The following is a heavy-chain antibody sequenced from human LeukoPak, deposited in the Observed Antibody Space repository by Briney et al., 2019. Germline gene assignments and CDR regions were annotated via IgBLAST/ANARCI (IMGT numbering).Heavy chain of an antibody. CDR1: GYSFTCYW. D-gene: IGHD2-2*01. CDR3: ARLWDIVVVPAAMDY. V-gene: IGHV5-51*01. CDR2: IYPGDSDT. Sequence: KVGESLKISCKGSGYSFTCYWIGWVRQMPGKGLEWMGIIYPGDSDTRYSPFFQGQVTISADQSISTAYLQWSSLKASDTAMYYCARLWDIVVVPAAMDYWGQGTLVTVSS. J-gene: IGHJ4*02.